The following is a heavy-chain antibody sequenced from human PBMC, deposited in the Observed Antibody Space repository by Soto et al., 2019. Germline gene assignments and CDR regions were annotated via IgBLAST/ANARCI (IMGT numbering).Heavy chain of an antibody. CDR1: GGSISSYY. CDR3: ARGRGGGGTSNNWFDP. CDR2: IYSSGST. Sequence: QVQLQESGPGLVKPSETLSLTCTVSGGSISSYYWSWIRQPPGKGLEWIGYIYSSGSTNYNPSLKSRVTISVDTSKNQFSLKLNSVTAADTAVYYCARGRGGGGTSNNWFDPCGQGTLVTVSS. V-gene: IGHV4-59*01. J-gene: IGHJ5*02. D-gene: IGHD2-21*01.